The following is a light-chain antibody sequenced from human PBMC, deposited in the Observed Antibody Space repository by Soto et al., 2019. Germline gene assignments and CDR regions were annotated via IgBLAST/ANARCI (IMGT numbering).Light chain of an antibody. CDR1: STDFVSYNR. V-gene: IGLV2-18*01. CDR3: SLYTSENTYV. J-gene: IGLJ1*01. CDR2: EAS. Sequence: QSVLTQPPSVSGSPGQSVTISCTGTSTDFVSYNRVSWYQQPPGTAPKLIIYEASNRPSGVPDRFSGSKSGNTASLTISGLQDADEADYYCSLYTSENTYVFGTGTKVTVL.